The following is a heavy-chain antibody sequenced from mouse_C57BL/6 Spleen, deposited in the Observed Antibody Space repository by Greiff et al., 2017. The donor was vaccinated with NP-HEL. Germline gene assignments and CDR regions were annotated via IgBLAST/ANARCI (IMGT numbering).Heavy chain of an antibody. CDR1: GFSLTSYG. CDR2: IWRGGST. V-gene: IGHV2-5*01. CDR3: AKGYDYDGAWFAY. D-gene: IGHD2-4*01. Sequence: QVQLQQSGPGLVQPSQSLSITCTVSGFSLTSYGVHWVRQSPGKGLEWLGVIWRGGSTDYNAAFMSRLSITKDNSKSQVFFKMNSLQADDTAIYYCAKGYDYDGAWFAYWGQGTLVTVSA. J-gene: IGHJ3*01.